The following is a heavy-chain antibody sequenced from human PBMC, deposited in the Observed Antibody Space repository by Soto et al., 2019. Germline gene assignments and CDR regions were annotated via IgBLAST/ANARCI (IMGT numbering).Heavy chain of an antibody. Sequence: PSETLSLTCAVYGGSFSGYYWSWIRQPPGKGLEWIGEINHSGSTNYNPSLKSRVTISVDTSKNQFSLKLSSVTAADTAVYYCARASGTMVRGVIPQGPFDYWGQGTLVTVPS. CDR3: ARASGTMVRGVIPQGPFDY. CDR2: INHSGST. CDR1: GGSFSGYY. D-gene: IGHD3-10*01. V-gene: IGHV4-34*01. J-gene: IGHJ4*02.